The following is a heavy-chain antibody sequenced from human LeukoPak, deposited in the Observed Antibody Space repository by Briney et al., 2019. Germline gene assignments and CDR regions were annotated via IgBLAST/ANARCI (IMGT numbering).Heavy chain of an antibody. Sequence: SETLSLTCTVSGGSVSSSSYYWGWIRQPPGKGLEWIGSIYYSGSTYYNPSLKSRVTISVDTSKNQFSLKLTSVTAADTAVYHCATSLRYCSGDACLNWFDPWGQGTLVTVSS. CDR1: GGSVSSSSYY. CDR2: IYYSGST. D-gene: IGHD2-15*01. J-gene: IGHJ5*02. V-gene: IGHV4-39*01. CDR3: ATSLRYCSGDACLNWFDP.